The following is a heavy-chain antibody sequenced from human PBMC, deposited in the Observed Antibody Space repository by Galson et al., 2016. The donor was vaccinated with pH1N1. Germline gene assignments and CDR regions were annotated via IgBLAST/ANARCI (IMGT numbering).Heavy chain of an antibody. CDR3: ATSSPHITGTTGFFGLAV. J-gene: IGHJ6*02. V-gene: IGHV1-2*04. Sequence: SVKVSCKASTYSFSGYYIHWVRQAPGQGLEWMGWISPDSGGTVYAQKFQDWVTMTWDTSISTTYMEVTRLTSDDTAVYFCATSSPHITGTTGFFGLAVWGQGTTVTVSS. D-gene: IGHD1-7*01. CDR2: ISPDSGGT. CDR1: TYSFSGYY.